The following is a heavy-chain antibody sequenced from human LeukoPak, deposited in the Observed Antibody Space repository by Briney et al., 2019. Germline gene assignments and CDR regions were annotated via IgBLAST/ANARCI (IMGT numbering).Heavy chain of an antibody. D-gene: IGHD6-13*01. V-gene: IGHV3-7*03. Sequence: GGSLRLSCAASGFTFSSYAMHWVRQAPGKGLEWVANIRQDGDTKYYVDSVKRRFTISRDNAMNSLYLQMNSLRAEDTAIYYCARSLPYGTTWYGRSDFWGQGTLVTVSS. CDR2: IRQDGDTK. CDR3: ARSLPYGTTWYGRSDF. J-gene: IGHJ4*02. CDR1: GFTFSSYA.